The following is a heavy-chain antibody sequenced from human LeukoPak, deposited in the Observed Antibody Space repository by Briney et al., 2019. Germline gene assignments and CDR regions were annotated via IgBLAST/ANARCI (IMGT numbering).Heavy chain of an antibody. Sequence: ASVKVSCEASGGTFSTYAISWVRQAPGQGLEWMGGILPIFGTANYAPEFQGRVTITADESTSTAYMELSSLRSEDTAVYYCARSFHSSGWYHDYWGQGTLVTVSS. CDR3: ARSFHSSGWYHDY. V-gene: IGHV1-69*13. J-gene: IGHJ4*02. CDR1: GGTFSTYA. D-gene: IGHD6-19*01. CDR2: ILPIFGTA.